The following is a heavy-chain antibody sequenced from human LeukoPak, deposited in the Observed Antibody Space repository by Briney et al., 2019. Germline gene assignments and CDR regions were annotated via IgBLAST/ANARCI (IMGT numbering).Heavy chain of an antibody. CDR1: GFSLSTSGMC. V-gene: IGHV2-70*11. Sequence: SGPALVKPTQTLTLTCTFSGFSLSTSGMCVSWIRQPPGKALEWLARLDWDDDKYYSTSLKTRLTISKDTSKNQVVLTMTNMDPVDTATYYCARISAGRGSKYYYYMDVWGKGTTVTVSS. CDR3: ARISAGRGSKYYYYMDV. CDR2: LDWDDDK. J-gene: IGHJ6*03. D-gene: IGHD3-10*01.